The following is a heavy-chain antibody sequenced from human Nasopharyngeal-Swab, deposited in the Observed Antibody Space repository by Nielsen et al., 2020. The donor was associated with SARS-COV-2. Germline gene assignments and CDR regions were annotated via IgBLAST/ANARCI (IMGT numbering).Heavy chain of an antibody. D-gene: IGHD4-17*01. CDR2: IYYSGST. Sequence: SETLSLTCTVSGGSISSGGYYWSWIRQHPGKGLEWIGYIYYSGSTYYNPSLKSRVTRSVDTSKNQFSLKLSSVTAADTAVYYCARAYGDYPYWADYWGQGTLVTVSS. CDR1: GGSISSGGYY. J-gene: IGHJ4*02. V-gene: IGHV4-31*03. CDR3: ARAYGDYPYWADY.